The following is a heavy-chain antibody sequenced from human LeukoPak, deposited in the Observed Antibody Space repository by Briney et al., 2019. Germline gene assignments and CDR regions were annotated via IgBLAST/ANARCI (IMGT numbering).Heavy chain of an antibody. CDR2: IYYSSSGK. J-gene: IGHJ6*02. CDR1: LLNPEDHA. D-gene: IGHD3-10*01. Sequence: GRSLRLSRVVSLLNPEDHAIHWVRGAPGTRLESVVGIYYSSSGKYYSDPVNGRITVSKDSDNNSSYLQMNSLRPDDTALYYCVNDMNPGGADVWGQGTTVTVSS. CDR3: VNDMNPGGADV. V-gene: IGHV3-9*02.